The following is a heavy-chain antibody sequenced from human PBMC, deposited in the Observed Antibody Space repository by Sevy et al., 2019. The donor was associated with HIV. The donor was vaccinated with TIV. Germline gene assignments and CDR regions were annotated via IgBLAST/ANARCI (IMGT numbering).Heavy chain of an antibody. CDR2: ISGGGTYI. CDR3: ARGTHDYADYDRDAFDI. Sequence: GGSLRLSCATSEFTFSSYSMNWVRQAPGNGLEWVSSISGGGTYIYYADSVKGRFTISRDNAKNSLSLQMNSLRAEDTAVYYCARGTHDYADYDRDAFDIWGQGTMVTASS. CDR1: EFTFSSYS. D-gene: IGHD4-17*01. J-gene: IGHJ3*02. V-gene: IGHV3-21*01.